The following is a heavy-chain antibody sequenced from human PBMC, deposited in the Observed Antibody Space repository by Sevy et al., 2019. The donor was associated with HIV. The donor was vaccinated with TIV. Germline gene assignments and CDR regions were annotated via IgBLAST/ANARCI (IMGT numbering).Heavy chain of an antibody. V-gene: IGHV3-48*03. J-gene: IGHJ3*01. Sequence: GGSLRLSCEAFGFIISDYEMMWVRQAPGKGLEWVSYISPSRTTIYHAVSPKGRFTTSRDNARNSLSLHLDNLRAEDTAVYYCERECFLPYCSSTNCPPAAYDLWGQGTMVTVSS. CDR1: GFIISDYE. D-gene: IGHD2-2*01. CDR2: ISPSRTTI. CDR3: ERECFLPYCSSTNCPPAAYDL.